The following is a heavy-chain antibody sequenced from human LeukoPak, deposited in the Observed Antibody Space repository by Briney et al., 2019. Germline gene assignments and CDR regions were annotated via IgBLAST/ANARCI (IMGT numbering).Heavy chain of an antibody. Sequence: EASVKVSCKASGYTFSDYYLHWVRQAPGQGLEWMGWINPNSGDTHYAQMFQGRVILTRDTSINTAHMELSRLRSDDTAVYYCARAQKIQLWLRGAFDYWGQGTLVTVSS. CDR1: GYTFSDYY. D-gene: IGHD5-18*01. CDR2: INPNSGDT. V-gene: IGHV1-2*02. CDR3: ARAQKIQLWLRGAFDY. J-gene: IGHJ4*02.